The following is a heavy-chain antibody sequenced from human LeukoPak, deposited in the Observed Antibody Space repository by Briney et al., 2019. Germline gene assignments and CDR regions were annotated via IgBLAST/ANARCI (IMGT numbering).Heavy chain of an antibody. CDR1: GFTFSSYW. V-gene: IGHV4-34*01. D-gene: IGHD3-9*01. J-gene: IGHJ4*02. CDR2: INHSGST. CDR3: ARYDILTGSIDY. Sequence: LRLSCAASGFTFSSYWMHWIRQPPGKGLEWIGEINHSGSTNYNPSLKSRVTISVDTSKNQFSLKLSSVTAADTAVYYCARYDILTGSIDYWGQGTLVTVPS.